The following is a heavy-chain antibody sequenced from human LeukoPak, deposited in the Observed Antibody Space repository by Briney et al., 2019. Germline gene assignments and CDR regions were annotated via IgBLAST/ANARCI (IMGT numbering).Heavy chain of an antibody. D-gene: IGHD3-10*01. CDR3: ARQKRITMVRGVVVPYYYYMDV. J-gene: IGHJ6*03. Sequence: SETLSLTCAVYGGSFSGYYWSWIRQPPGKGLEWIGEINHSGSTNYNPSLKSRVTISVDTSKNQFSLKLSSVTAPDTAVYYCARQKRITMVRGVVVPYYYYMDVWGKGTTVTISS. CDR1: GGSFSGYY. CDR2: INHSGST. V-gene: IGHV4-34*01.